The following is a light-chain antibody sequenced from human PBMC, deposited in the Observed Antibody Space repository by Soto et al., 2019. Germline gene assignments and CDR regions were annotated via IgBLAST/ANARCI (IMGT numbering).Light chain of an antibody. CDR3: QQYSNWPET. V-gene: IGKV3-15*01. CDR2: DAS. Sequence: EIVMTQSPATLSVSPGERATLSCRASQSVSSNLAWYQQKVGQAPRLLIYDASTRATGVPARFSGSGSGTEFTLIISSLQSEDFAVYYCQQYSNWPETFGQGTKVDIK. J-gene: IGKJ1*01. CDR1: QSVSSN.